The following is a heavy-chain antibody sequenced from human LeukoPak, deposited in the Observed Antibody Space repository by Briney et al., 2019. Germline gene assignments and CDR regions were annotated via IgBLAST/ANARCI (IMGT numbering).Heavy chain of an antibody. CDR2: IKSKTDGGTT. V-gene: IGHV3-15*01. D-gene: IGHD2-15*01. J-gene: IGHJ5*02. CDR3: ARDVSGGSCYLGCWFDP. CDR1: GFTFSYAW. Sequence: PGGSLRLSCAASGFTFSYAWMSWVRQAPGKGLEWVGRIKSKTDGGTTDYAAPVKGRFTVSRDNAKNSLYLQMNSLRDEDTAVYYCARDVSGGSCYLGCWFDPWGQGTLVTVSS.